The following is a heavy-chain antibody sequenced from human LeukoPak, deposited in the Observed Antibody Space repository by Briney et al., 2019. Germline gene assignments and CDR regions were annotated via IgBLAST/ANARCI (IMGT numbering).Heavy chain of an antibody. V-gene: IGHV3-48*02. J-gene: IGHJ4*02. D-gene: IGHD3-22*01. CDR1: GFTFSSYA. CDR3: ARGRYYDSSGYFDY. CDR2: ISSSGSNI. Sequence: GGSLRLSCAASGFTFSSYAMMWVRQAPGKGLEWVSYISSSGSNIYYADSVKGRFTISRDNAKNSLFLQMNSLRDDDTAVYYCARGRYYDSSGYFDYWGQGTLVTVSS.